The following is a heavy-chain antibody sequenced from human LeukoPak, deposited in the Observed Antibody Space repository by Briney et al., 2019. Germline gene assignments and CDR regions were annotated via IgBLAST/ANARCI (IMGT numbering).Heavy chain of an antibody. V-gene: IGHV6-1*01. CDR3: ARLAPGSSGYDY. CDR2: TYYRTKWYN. CDR1: GDTVSSNSAA. Sequence: SQTLSLTCAISGDTVSSNSAAWNWIRQSPSRGLEWLGRTYYRTKWYNDYAVSVKSRITINPDTSMNQFSLQLKSVIPEDTAVYYCARLAPGSSGYDYWGQGTLVTVSS. J-gene: IGHJ4*02. D-gene: IGHD6-19*01.